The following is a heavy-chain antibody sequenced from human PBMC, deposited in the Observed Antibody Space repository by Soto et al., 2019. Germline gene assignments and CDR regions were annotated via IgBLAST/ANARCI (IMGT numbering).Heavy chain of an antibody. Sequence: SVKVSCKASGGTFGCYAISWVRQAPGQGLEWMGGIIPIFGTANYAQKFQGRVTITADESTSTAYMELSSLRSEDTAVYYCARDRHIVVVTAIQTHDAFDIWGQGTMVTVSS. V-gene: IGHV1-69*13. CDR1: GGTFGCYA. CDR2: IIPIFGTA. CDR3: ARDRHIVVVTAIQTHDAFDI. D-gene: IGHD2-21*02. J-gene: IGHJ3*02.